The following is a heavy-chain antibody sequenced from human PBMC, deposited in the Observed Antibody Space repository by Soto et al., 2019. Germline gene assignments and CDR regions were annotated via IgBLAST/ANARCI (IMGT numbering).Heavy chain of an antibody. V-gene: IGHV3-48*01. CDR2: ITYSSTTI. CDR1: GFTFSDYS. J-gene: IGHJ3*02. Sequence: DVQVVESGGGLVQPGGSLRLSCAASGFTFSDYSMNWVRQAPGKGLEWVSYITYSSTTIYYADSVKGRFTISRDNARNSLYLQMNSLRAEDTAVYYCARCSRREAFDIWGQGTMVTVSS. D-gene: IGHD2-15*01. CDR3: ARCSRREAFDI.